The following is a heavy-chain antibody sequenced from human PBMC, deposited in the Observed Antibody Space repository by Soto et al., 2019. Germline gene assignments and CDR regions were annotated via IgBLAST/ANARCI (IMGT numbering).Heavy chain of an antibody. CDR2: INSDGARI. J-gene: IGHJ6*02. Sequence: GGSLRLSCAASGFTFTHYRIHWVRQPPGKGIEWVGRINSDGARIEYGDSVKGRFTISRDNAHNMVFLQMNSLTDEDSGIYFCARAGDWNYESHYGMDVWGQGTTVTVSS. CDR3: ARAGDWNYESHYGMDV. V-gene: IGHV3-74*03. CDR1: GFTFTHYR. D-gene: IGHD1-7*01.